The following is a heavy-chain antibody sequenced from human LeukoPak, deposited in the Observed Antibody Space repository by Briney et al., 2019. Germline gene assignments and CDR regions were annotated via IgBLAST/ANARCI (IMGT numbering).Heavy chain of an antibody. J-gene: IGHJ6*03. Sequence: SETLSLTCAVYGGSFSGYYWSWIRQPPGKGLEWIGEINHSGSTNYNPSLKSRVTISVDTSKNQFSLKLSSVTAADTAVYYCARHSRGSYPYYYYYYMDVWGKGTTVTISS. V-gene: IGHV4-34*01. CDR3: ARHSRGSYPYYYYYYMDV. CDR2: INHSGST. D-gene: IGHD1-26*01. CDR1: GGSFSGYY.